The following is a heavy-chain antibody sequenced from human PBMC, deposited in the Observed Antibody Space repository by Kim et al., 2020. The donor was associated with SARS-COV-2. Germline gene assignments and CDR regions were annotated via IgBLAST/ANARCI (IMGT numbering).Heavy chain of an antibody. CDR3: AREPLYCTNGVCSYYYYGMDV. CDR2: INAGNGNT. D-gene: IGHD2-8*01. Sequence: ASVKVSCKASGYTFTSYAMHWVRQAPGQRLEWMGWINAGNGNTKYSQKFQGRVTITRDTSASTAYMELSSLRSEDTAVYYCAREPLYCTNGVCSYYYYGMDVWGQGTTVTVSS. J-gene: IGHJ6*02. CDR1: GYTFTSYA. V-gene: IGHV1-3*01.